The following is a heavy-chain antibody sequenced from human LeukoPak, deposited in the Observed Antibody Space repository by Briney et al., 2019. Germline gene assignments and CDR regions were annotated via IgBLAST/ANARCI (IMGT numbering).Heavy chain of an antibody. J-gene: IGHJ3*02. V-gene: IGHV3-7*01. Sequence: GGSLRLSCAAPGFTFSSYSMNWVRQAPGKGLEWVANIKQDGSEKYYVDSVKGRFTISRDNAKNSLYLQMNSLRAEDTAVYYCARSSYDAFDIWGQGTMVTVSS. CDR1: GFTFSSYS. CDR2: IKQDGSEK. CDR3: ARSSYDAFDI. D-gene: IGHD2-2*01.